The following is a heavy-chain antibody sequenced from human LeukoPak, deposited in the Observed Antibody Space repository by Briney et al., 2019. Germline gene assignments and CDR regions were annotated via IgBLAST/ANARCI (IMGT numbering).Heavy chain of an antibody. V-gene: IGHV5-51*01. J-gene: IGHJ4*02. D-gene: IGHD6-19*01. Sequence: GESLKISCKGSGYSFTSYWIGWVRQMPGKGLEWMGLIYPGDSDTRYSPSFQGQVTISVDKSICTAYPQWSSLKASDTAMYYCARPVAGPYYFDYWGQGTLVTVSS. CDR2: IYPGDSDT. CDR3: ARPVAGPYYFDY. CDR1: GYSFTSYW.